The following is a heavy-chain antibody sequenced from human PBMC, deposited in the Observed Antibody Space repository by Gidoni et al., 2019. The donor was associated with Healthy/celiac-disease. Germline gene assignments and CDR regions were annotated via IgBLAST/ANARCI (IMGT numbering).Heavy chain of an antibody. CDR3: ARQYYYDSSGYYYVEGGGMDV. CDR2: IGCSGGST. J-gene: IGHJ6*02. CDR1: GFPFSSYA. V-gene: IGHV3-23*01. D-gene: IGHD3-22*01. Sequence: EVQLLESGGGLVQPGGSLRLSCAASGFPFSSYAMSWVRQAPGKGLGWFSAIGCSGGSTYYADSVKGRFTISRDNSKNTLYLQMNSLRAEDTAVYYCARQYYYDSSGYYYVEGGGMDVWGQGTTVTVSS.